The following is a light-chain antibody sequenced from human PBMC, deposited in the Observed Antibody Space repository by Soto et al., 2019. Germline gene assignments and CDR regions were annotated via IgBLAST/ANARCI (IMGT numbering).Light chain of an antibody. CDR3: QQRSNWPLT. J-gene: IGKJ4*01. V-gene: IGKV3-11*01. CDR1: QSVRGY. Sequence: EIVLTQSPATLSLSPGERASLSCRASQSVRGYLAWYQQKPGQAPRLLIYETSNRATGIPARFSGSGSGTDFTLTISSLEPEDFAVYYCQQRSNWPLTFGGGTKVDI. CDR2: ETS.